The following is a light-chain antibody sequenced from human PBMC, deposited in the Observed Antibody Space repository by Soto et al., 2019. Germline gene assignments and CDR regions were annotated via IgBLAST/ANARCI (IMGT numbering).Light chain of an antibody. CDR2: GAS. V-gene: IGKV3-20*01. CDR3: QQYESSPLT. CDR1: QSVSSGY. J-gene: IGKJ4*01. Sequence: DIVLTQSPGTLSLSPGERATLSCRASQSVSSGYLAWYQQKPGQAPRLLIYGASSRATGIPDRFSGGGSGTDFTLTVSRLEPEDFAVYYCQQYESSPLTFGGGTKVEIK.